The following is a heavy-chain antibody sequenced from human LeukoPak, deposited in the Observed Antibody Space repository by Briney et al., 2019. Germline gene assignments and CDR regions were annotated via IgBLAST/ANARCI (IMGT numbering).Heavy chain of an antibody. CDR1: GFTFSSYS. CDR3: AKEAAVGATTQPYHYYMDV. CDR2: IRYDGSNK. J-gene: IGHJ6*03. Sequence: GGSLRLSCAASGFTFSSYSMNWVRQAPGKGLEWVAFIRYDGSNKYYADSVKGRFTISRDNSKNTLYLQMNSLRAEDTAVYYCAKEAAVGATTQPYHYYMDVWGKGTTVTISS. D-gene: IGHD1-26*01. V-gene: IGHV3-30*02.